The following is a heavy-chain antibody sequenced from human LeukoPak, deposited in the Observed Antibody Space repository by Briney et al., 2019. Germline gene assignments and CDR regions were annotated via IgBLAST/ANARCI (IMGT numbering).Heavy chain of an antibody. V-gene: IGHV3-7*01. J-gene: IGHJ4*02. CDR1: GFTFTNYW. CDR3: ATLPYCSSTSCYDY. D-gene: IGHD2-2*01. Sequence: PGGSLRLPCAASGFTFTNYWMSWVRQAPGKGLEWVANIKQDGSEKYYVDSVKGRFTISRDNAKSSLYLQMSSLRAEDTALYYCATLPYCSSTSCYDYWGQGTLVTVSS. CDR2: IKQDGSEK.